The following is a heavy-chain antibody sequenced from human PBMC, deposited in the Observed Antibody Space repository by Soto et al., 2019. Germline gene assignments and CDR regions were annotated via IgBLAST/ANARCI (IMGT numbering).Heavy chain of an antibody. D-gene: IGHD6-13*01. CDR3: ARPRLAAATKGYVF. Sequence: QVQLVQSEAEVKRPGSSVKVSCKTSGGAFSNYPISWVRQAPGQGLEWMGEIIPMFGTRNYAQKFQGRLTITADESTSTAYMELSSLRSEDTAVYYCARPRLAAATKGYVFWGQGTLVTVSS. CDR1: GGAFSNYP. CDR2: IIPMFGTR. J-gene: IGHJ4*02. V-gene: IGHV1-69*01.